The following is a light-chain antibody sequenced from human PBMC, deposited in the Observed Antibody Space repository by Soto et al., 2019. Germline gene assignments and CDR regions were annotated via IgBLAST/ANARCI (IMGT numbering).Light chain of an antibody. Sequence: QSVLTQPPSVSAAPGQKVTISCSGSSSNIGNSDVSWYQQLPGTAPKLLIYEDSKRPSGIPVRFSGFKSGTSATLGITGLQTWDEADYYCGTWDTSLSAAVLGGGTQLTVL. CDR1: SSNIGNSD. CDR2: EDS. J-gene: IGLJ2*01. V-gene: IGLV1-51*02. CDR3: GTWDTSLSAAV.